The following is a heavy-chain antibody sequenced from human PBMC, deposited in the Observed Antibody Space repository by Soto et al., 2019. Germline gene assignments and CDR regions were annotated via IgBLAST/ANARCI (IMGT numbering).Heavy chain of an antibody. J-gene: IGHJ5*02. CDR1: GDSISKYF. D-gene: IGHD5-18*01. CDR3: AKDSGHNYGYFRWFDP. V-gene: IGHV4-59*01. CDR2: IFYSGST. Sequence: SETLSLTCRVSGDSISKYFWSWIRQPPGRGLEWIGHIFYSGSTNYNPALKSRVTISVDTSKSQFSLKLSSVTAADTAVYYCAKDSGHNYGYFRWFDPWGQGTLVTVS.